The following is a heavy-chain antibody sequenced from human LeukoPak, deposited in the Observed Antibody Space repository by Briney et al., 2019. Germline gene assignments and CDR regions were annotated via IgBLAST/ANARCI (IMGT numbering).Heavy chain of an antibody. D-gene: IGHD3/OR15-3a*01. CDR3: ARELDYYFDY. V-gene: IGHV1-69*05. CDR2: IIPIFGTA. CDR1: GGTFSSYA. J-gene: IGHJ4*02. Sequence: GASVKVSCKASGGTFSSYANSWVRQAPGQGLEWMGGIIPIFGTANYAQKFQGRVTITTDESTSTAYMELSSLRSEDTAVYYCARELDYYFDYWGQGTLVTVSS.